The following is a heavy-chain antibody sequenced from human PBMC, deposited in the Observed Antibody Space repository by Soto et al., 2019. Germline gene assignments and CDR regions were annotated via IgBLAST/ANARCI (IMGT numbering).Heavy chain of an antibody. V-gene: IGHV1-3*01. D-gene: IGHD2-21*02. CDR1: GYTFTSYA. J-gene: IGHJ6*02. CDR2: INAGNGNT. Sequence: ASVKVSCKASGYTFTSYAMHWVRQAPGQRLEWKGWINAGNGNTKYSQKFQGRVTITRDTSASTAYMELSSLRSEDTAVYYCARAGYCGGDCYSGTYYYYYGMDVWGQGTTVTVSS. CDR3: ARAGYCGGDCYSGTYYYYYGMDV.